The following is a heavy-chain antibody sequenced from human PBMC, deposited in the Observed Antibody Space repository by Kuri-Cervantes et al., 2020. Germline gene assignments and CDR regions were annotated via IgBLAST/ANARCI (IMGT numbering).Heavy chain of an antibody. J-gene: IGHJ4*02. Sequence: ASVKVSCKASGYTFTTYAFSWVRQAPGQGLEWMGWISAYNGNTNYAQKLQGRVTMTTDTSTSTAYMELRSLRSEDTAVYYCATDVRAKGAFDYWGQGTLVTVSS. CDR3: ATDVRAKGAFDY. D-gene: IGHD1-26*01. V-gene: IGHV1-18*01. CDR2: ISAYNGNT. CDR1: GYTFTTYA.